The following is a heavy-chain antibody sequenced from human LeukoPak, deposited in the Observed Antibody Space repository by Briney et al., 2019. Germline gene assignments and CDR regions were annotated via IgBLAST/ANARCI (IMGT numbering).Heavy chain of an antibody. CDR2: RHPSGGI. V-gene: IGHV4-4*08. D-gene: IGHD1-26*01. CDR1: GASISPYY. J-gene: IGHJ4*02. Sequence: SETLFLTCTVSGASISPYYLTWIRQTPGKGLEWIGHRHPSGGISYNPSLWSRVTISAGTSKNQFSLSLTFVNAADTAVYYCATGADDAKVGYWGQGALVSVSS. CDR3: ATGADDAKVGY.